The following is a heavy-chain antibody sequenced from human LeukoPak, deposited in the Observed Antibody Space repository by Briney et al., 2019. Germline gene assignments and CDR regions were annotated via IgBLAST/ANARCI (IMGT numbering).Heavy chain of an antibody. J-gene: IGHJ3*02. CDR1: GFIFGGYV. Sequence: GGSLRLSCAASGFIFGGYVMNWVRQATGKGLEWVSAIGTAGDTYYPGSVKGRFTISRENAKNSLYLQMNSLRAGDTAVYYCARSSIVGATPGAFDIWGQGTMVTVSS. V-gene: IGHV3-13*01. D-gene: IGHD1-26*01. CDR3: ARSSIVGATPGAFDI. CDR2: IGTAGDT.